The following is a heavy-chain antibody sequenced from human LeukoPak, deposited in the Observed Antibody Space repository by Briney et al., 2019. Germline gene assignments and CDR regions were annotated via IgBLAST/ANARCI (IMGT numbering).Heavy chain of an antibody. D-gene: IGHD3-10*01. V-gene: IGHV1-69*04. Sequence: SVKVSCKASGGTFSSYAISWVRQAPGQGLEWMGRIIPILGIANYAQKFQGRVTITADKSTSTAYMELSSLRSEDTAVYYCARGPPYYYGSGSYLQGRQGLAQPRIYYGMDVWGQGTTVTVSS. J-gene: IGHJ6*02. CDR3: ARGPPYYYGSGSYLQGRQGLAQPRIYYGMDV. CDR1: GGTFSSYA. CDR2: IIPILGIA.